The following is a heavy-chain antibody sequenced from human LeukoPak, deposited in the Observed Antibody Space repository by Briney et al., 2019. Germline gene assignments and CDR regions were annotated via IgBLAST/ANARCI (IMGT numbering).Heavy chain of an antibody. J-gene: IGHJ2*01. CDR2: ISYDGSNK. CDR1: GFTFSSYG. Sequence: PGGSLRLSCAASGFTFSSYGMHWVRQAPGKGLEWVAVISYDGSNKYYADSVKGRFTISRDNSKNTLYLQMNSLRAEDTAVYYCARDSLRNGYSPYWYFDLWGRGTLVTVSP. V-gene: IGHV3-30*03. CDR3: ARDSLRNGYSPYWYFDL. D-gene: IGHD4-17*01.